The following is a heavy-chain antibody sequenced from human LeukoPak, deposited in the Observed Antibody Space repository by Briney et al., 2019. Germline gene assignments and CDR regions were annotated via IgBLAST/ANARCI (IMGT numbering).Heavy chain of an antibody. D-gene: IGHD3-10*01. Sequence: GGSLRLSCAASGFTFSSYALHWVRQAPGKGLEWVAVLSYDGGNKYYADSVKGRFTISRDNSKNTLFLHVNSLRPEDTAVYYCARNGMGVRGVIPAFPSYYFDYWGQGTLVTVSS. J-gene: IGHJ4*02. CDR3: ARNGMGVRGVIPAFPSYYFDY. CDR2: LSYDGGNK. V-gene: IGHV3-30-3*01. CDR1: GFTFSSYA.